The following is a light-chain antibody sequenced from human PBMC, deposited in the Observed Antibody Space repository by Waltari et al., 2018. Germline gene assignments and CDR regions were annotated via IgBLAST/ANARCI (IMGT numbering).Light chain of an antibody. CDR3: QQYDSFPWT. CDR1: QSFSSW. Sequence: DIQMTQSPSTLSASVGDRVTITCRASQSFSSWLAWYQQKPGKAPKLLMFKASNLESGVPSRFSGSGSGTVFTLTISSLQPDDFATYYCQQYDSFPWTFGQGTRVEIK. CDR2: KAS. J-gene: IGKJ1*01. V-gene: IGKV1-5*03.